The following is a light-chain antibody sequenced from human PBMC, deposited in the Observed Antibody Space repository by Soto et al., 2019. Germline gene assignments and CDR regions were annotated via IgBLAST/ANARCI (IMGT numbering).Light chain of an antibody. CDR2: GAS. Sequence: EIVMTQSPATLSVSPGERATLSCRASQSVSSNLAWYQQKPCQAPRLLIYGASTRATGIPARFSSSGSGTEFTLTISSLQSEDFAVYYCQQYNNWPYTFGQGTKLEIK. CDR1: QSVSSN. CDR3: QQYNNWPYT. V-gene: IGKV3-15*01. J-gene: IGKJ2*01.